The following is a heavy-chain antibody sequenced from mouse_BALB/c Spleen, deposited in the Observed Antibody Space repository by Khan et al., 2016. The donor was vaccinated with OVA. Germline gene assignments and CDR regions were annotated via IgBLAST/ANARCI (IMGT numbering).Heavy chain of an antibody. CDR2: INPHIGET. V-gene: IGHV1-20*02. Sequence: EVQLQESGPELVKPGASVKISCKASGYSFTGYFMSWVMQSHGKSLEWIGRINPHIGETLYNQKFKGKATLTVDESSSTAHMELRSLASEDSAVYYGTSNYGSDFDYWGQGTPLTVSA. D-gene: IGHD1-1*01. CDR3: TSNYGSDFDY. CDR1: GYSFTGYF. J-gene: IGHJ2*01.